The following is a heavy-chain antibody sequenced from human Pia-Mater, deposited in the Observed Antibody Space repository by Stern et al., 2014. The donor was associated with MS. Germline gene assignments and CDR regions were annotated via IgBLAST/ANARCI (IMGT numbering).Heavy chain of an antibody. J-gene: IGHJ4*02. CDR2: IGPTSGAT. D-gene: IGHD4-11*01. CDR1: GYTFTGHY. Sequence: VQLLESGAEVRKPGASVKVSCKASGYTFTGHYVHWVRQAPGQGLEWMGRIGPTSGATNFAQKFQGRVTLTSDTSISTAYMELSSLTSDDTAVYYCARQYSSYPDYWGQGTLVTVSS. CDR3: ARQYSSYPDY. V-gene: IGHV1-2*06.